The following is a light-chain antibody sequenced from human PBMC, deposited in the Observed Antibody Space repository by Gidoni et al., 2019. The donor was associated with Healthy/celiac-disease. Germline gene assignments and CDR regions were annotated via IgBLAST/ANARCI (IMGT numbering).Light chain of an antibody. V-gene: IGLV1-44*01. Sequence: QSVLTQPPSASGTPGQRVTISCSGRSSNIGSNTVNWYQQLPGTAPKLLIYSNNQRPSGVPDRFSGPKSGTSASLAISGLQSEDEADYYCAAWDDSLNGFYVFGTGTKVTVL. CDR1: SSNIGSNT. CDR2: SNN. CDR3: AAWDDSLNGFYV. J-gene: IGLJ1*01.